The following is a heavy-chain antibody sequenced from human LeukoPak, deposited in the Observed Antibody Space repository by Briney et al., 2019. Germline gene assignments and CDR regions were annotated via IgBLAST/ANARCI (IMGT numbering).Heavy chain of an antibody. V-gene: IGHV3-30*04. D-gene: IGHD2-15*01. J-gene: IGHJ4*02. CDR1: GFTFNSYA. CDR2: ISYDGSNK. CDR3: ARDVLCSGGSCYYFDY. Sequence: PGGSLRLSCAASGFTFNSYAMHWVRQAPGKGLEWVAVISYDGSNKYYADSVKGRFTISRDNSKNTLYLQMNSLRAEDTAVYYCARDVLCSGGSCYYFDYWGQGTLVTVSS.